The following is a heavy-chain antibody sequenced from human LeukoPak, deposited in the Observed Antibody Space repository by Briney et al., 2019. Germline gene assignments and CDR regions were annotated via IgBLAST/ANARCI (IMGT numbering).Heavy chain of an antibody. D-gene: IGHD3-10*01. V-gene: IGHV3-30*02. Sequence: GGSLRLSCAASGFTFSSYGMHWVRQAPGKGLEWVAFIRHDGSNKYYADSVKGRFTISRDNSKNTLYLQMNSLRAEDTAVYYCAKGTRGNDAFDIWGQGTMVTVSS. J-gene: IGHJ3*02. CDR3: AKGTRGNDAFDI. CDR2: IRHDGSNK. CDR1: GFTFSSYG.